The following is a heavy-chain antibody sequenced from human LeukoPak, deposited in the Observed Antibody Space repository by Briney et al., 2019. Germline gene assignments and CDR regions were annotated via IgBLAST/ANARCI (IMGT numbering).Heavy chain of an antibody. CDR2: IYTSGST. V-gene: IGHV4-4*07. D-gene: IGHD3-10*01. CDR3: AREPHYYGSGNDAFDT. Sequence: SETLSLTCTVSGGSISSYYWSWIRQPAGKGLEWIGRIYTSGSTNYNPSLKSRVTMSVDTSKNQFSLKPSSVTAADTAVYYCAREPHYYGSGNDAFDTWGQGTMVTVSS. J-gene: IGHJ3*02. CDR1: GGSISSYY.